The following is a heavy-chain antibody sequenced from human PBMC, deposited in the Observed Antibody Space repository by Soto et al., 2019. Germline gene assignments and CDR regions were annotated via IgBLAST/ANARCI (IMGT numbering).Heavy chain of an antibody. CDR2: ISSSSSYI. CDR1: GFTFSSYS. D-gene: IGHD3-9*01. CDR3: ARDVHYDILTGYYVKSWFDP. J-gene: IGHJ5*02. V-gene: IGHV3-21*01. Sequence: EVQLVESGGGLGKPGGSLRLSCAASGFTFSSYSMNWVRQAPGKGLEWVSSISSSSSYIYYADSVKGRFTISRDNAKNSLYLQMNSLRAEDTAVYYCARDVHYDILTGYYVKSWFDPWGQGTLVTVSS.